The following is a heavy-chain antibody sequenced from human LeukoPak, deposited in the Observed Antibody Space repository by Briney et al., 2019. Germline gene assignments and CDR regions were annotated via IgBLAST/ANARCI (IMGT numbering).Heavy chain of an antibody. CDR2: IYPGDADT. V-gene: IGHV5-51*04. J-gene: IGHJ3*02. D-gene: IGHD1-26*01. Sequence: GESLKISCKASGYSFTSYWIGWVRQMPGKGLEWMGIIYPGDADTRYRPSFQGQVTISADRPIRTAFMQWHSLQASDTAMYYCATPIGAAGAYDIWGQGTMVIVSS. CDR3: ATPIGAAGAYDI. CDR1: GYSFTSYW.